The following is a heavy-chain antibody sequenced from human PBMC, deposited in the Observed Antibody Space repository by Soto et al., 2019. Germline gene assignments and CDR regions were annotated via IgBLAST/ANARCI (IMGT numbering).Heavy chain of an antibody. V-gene: IGHV3-30*18. J-gene: IGHJ4*02. D-gene: IGHD2-15*01. CDR3: AKPVVAATLDY. CDR1: GFTFSSYG. Sequence: QVQLVESGGGVVQPGRSLRLSCAASGFTFSSYGMHWVRQAPGKGLEWVAVISYDGSNKYYADSVKGRFTISRDNSKNTLYLQMNSLRAEDTAVYYCAKPVVAATLDYWGQGTLVTVSS. CDR2: ISYDGSNK.